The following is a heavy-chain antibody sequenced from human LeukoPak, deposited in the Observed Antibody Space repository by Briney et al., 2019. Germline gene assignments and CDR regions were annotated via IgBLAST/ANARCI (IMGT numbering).Heavy chain of an antibody. D-gene: IGHD3-10*02. V-gene: IGHV3-48*03. CDR1: GFTFSSYE. Sequence: GGSLRLSCAASGFTFSSYEMNWVRQAPGKGLEWVAYISSSGSTIYYADSVKGRFTISRDNAKNSLHLQMNSLRAEDTAVYYCAELGITMIGGVWGKGTTVTISS. CDR2: ISSSGSTI. J-gene: IGHJ6*04. CDR3: AELGITMIGGV.